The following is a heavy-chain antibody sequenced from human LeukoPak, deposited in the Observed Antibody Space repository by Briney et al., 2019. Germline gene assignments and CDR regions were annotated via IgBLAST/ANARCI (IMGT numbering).Heavy chain of an antibody. CDR2: IIPISRTV. V-gene: IGHV1-69*13. CDR1: GGTFSNYG. D-gene: IGHD2-15*01. Sequence: GASVKVSCKASGGTFSNYGISWVRQAPGPGIEWMGRIIPISRTVQYAQKFRDRVTLTADDSTNTAFMELSSLRSEDTATYYCASLGHCSGGNCYTYYFDAWGQETLVTVSS. J-gene: IGHJ4*02. CDR3: ASLGHCSGGNCYTYYFDA.